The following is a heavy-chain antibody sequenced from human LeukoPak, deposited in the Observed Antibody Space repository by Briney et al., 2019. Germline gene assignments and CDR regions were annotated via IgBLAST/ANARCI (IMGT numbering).Heavy chain of an antibody. CDR2: IIPIFGTA. V-gene: IGHV1-69*13. J-gene: IGHJ4*02. CDR1: GGTFSSYA. CDR3: ARDWYYYDSSGFYYALRY. Sequence: SVKVSCKASGGTFSSYAISWVRQAPGQGLEWMGGIIPIFGTANYAQKFQGRATITADESTSTAYMELSSLRSEDTAVYYCARDWYYYDSSGFYYALRYWGQGTLVTVSS. D-gene: IGHD3-22*01.